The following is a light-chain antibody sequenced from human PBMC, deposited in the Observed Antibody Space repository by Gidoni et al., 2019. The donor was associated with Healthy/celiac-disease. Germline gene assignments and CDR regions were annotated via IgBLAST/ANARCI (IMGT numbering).Light chain of an antibody. CDR3: AAWDDSLRVV. CDR2: SNN. CDR1: SSNIGSNT. Sequence: QSVLTQPHSASGTPGQRVTISCSGSSSNIGSNTVNWYQQLPGAAPNLLIVSNNQRPSGVPDRFSGAKSGTSASLAISGLQSEDEADYYCAAWDDSLRVVFGGGTKLTVL. V-gene: IGLV1-44*01. J-gene: IGLJ2*01.